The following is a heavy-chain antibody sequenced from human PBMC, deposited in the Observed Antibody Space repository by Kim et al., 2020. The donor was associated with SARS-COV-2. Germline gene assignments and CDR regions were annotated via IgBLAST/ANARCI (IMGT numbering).Heavy chain of an antibody. Sequence: SETLSLTCAVYGGSFSGYYWSWIRQPPGKGLEWIGEINHSGSTNYNPSLKSRVTISVDTSKNQFSLKLSSVTAADTAVYYCARGRGYDFWSGLPHYYYMDVWGKGSTVTVSS. V-gene: IGHV4-34*01. J-gene: IGHJ6*03. CDR1: GGSFSGYY. CDR2: INHSGST. CDR3: ARGRGYDFWSGLPHYYYMDV. D-gene: IGHD3-3*01.